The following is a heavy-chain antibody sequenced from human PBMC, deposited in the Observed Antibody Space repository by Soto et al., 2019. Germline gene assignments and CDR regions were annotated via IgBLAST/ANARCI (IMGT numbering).Heavy chain of an antibody. Sequence: QVTLKESGPVLVKPTETLTLTCTVSGFSLKNAGMGVGWIRQPPGKALEWPAHIFSNDEKSYSTSLKRRLTISKDTSKSQVVLTMTDMDPVDTGTYYCVRITDCEGDCYPFDCWGQGTLVTVSS. J-gene: IGHJ4*02. CDR2: IFSNDEK. D-gene: IGHD2-21*02. V-gene: IGHV2-26*01. CDR1: GFSLKNAGMG. CDR3: VRITDCEGDCYPFDC.